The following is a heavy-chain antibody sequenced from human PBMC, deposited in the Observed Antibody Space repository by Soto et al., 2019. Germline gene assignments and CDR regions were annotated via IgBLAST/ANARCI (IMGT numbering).Heavy chain of an antibody. CDR2: IIPILGIA. CDR3: ATTKGIAARLAYFDY. Sequence: SVKVSCKASGGTFSSYAISWVRQAPGQGLEWMGRIIPILGIANYAQKFQGRVTITADKSTSTAYMELSSLRSEDTAVYYCATTKGIAARLAYFDYWGQGTLVTVSS. D-gene: IGHD6-6*01. J-gene: IGHJ4*02. CDR1: GGTFSSYA. V-gene: IGHV1-69*04.